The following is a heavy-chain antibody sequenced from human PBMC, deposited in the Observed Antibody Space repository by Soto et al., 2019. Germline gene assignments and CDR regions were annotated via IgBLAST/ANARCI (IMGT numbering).Heavy chain of an antibody. J-gene: IGHJ4*02. CDR1: GFTFSVYS. D-gene: IGHD6-19*01. CDR3: ARSVEGHFDY. Sequence: EVQLVESGGDLVQREGSLRLSYVASGFTFSVYSMNWVRQAPGKGLEWFSYITSDTKTIKYADSVKGRFTISRDNAKNSVYLQMNSLRDEDTAVYYCARSVEGHFDYWGQGTVVTVSS. CDR2: ITSDTKTI. V-gene: IGHV3-48*02.